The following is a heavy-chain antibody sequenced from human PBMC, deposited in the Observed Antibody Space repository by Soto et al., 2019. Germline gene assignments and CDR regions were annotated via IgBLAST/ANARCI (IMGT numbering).Heavy chain of an antibody. CDR2: INAGNGNT. J-gene: IGHJ1*01. CDR1: GYTFTSYA. D-gene: IGHD3-22*01. V-gene: IGHV1-3*01. CDR3: ARGGSRYYDSSGSAAY. Sequence: ASVKVSCKASGYTFTSYAMHWVRQAPGQRLEWMGWINAGNGNTKYSQKFQGRVTITRDTSASTAYMELSSLRSEDTAVYYCARGGSRYYDSSGSAAYWGQGSLVIGS.